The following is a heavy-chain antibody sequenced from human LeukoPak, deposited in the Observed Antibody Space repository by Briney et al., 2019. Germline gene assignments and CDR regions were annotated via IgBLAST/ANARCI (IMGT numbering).Heavy chain of an antibody. D-gene: IGHD3-3*01. J-gene: IGHJ6*02. CDR3: AKDGLRFLEWLFRSYYYGMDV. CDR2: ISYDGSNK. CDR1: GFTFSSYG. Sequence: GGSLRLSCAASGFTFSSYGMHWVRQAPGKGLEWVAVISYDGSNKYYADSVKGRFTISRDNSKNTLYLQMNSLRAEDTAVYYCAKDGLRFLEWLFRSYYYGMDVWGQGTTVTVSS. V-gene: IGHV3-30*18.